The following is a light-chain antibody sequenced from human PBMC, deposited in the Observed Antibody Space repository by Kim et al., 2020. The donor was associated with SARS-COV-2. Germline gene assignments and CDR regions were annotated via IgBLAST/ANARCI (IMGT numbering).Light chain of an antibody. CDR3: QQYNNWPPIT. CDR1: QSVNSN. J-gene: IGKJ5*01. V-gene: IGKV3D-15*01. Sequence: SPGERATLSCRASQSVNSNLAWYQQKPGQAPRLLIFGASTRATDIPARFSGSGSGTEFTLTITSLQSEDFAVYYCQQYNNWPPITFDQGTRLEIK. CDR2: GAS.